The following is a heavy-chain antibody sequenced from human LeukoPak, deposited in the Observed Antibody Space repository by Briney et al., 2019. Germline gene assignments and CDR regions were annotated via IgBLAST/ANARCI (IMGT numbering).Heavy chain of an antibody. CDR3: AKAPVTSCRGAFCYPLDS. D-gene: IGHD2-15*01. Sequence: GGSLRLSCAASGFTLSSYAMSWVRQAPGKGLEWVSAISSSDDGTYHAGSVRGRFTISRDSSKNTLYLQMNNLRTEDAAIYYCAKAPVTSCRGAFCYPLDSWGQGTLVTVSS. CDR1: GFTLSSYA. V-gene: IGHV3-23*01. J-gene: IGHJ4*02. CDR2: ISSSDDGT.